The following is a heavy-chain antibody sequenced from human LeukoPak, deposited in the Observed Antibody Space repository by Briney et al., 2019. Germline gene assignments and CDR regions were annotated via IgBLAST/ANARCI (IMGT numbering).Heavy chain of an antibody. V-gene: IGHV3-21*01. Sequence: PGGSLRLSCAASGFTFSDYAMNWVRQAPGKGLEWVSSIITSGTYMYYADSVKGRFTISRDNAKNSLHLQMNSLRAEDTAVYYCAREGILDYWGQGTLVTVSS. CDR2: IITSGTYM. D-gene: IGHD2-21*01. CDR3: AREGILDY. CDR1: GFTFSDYA. J-gene: IGHJ4*02.